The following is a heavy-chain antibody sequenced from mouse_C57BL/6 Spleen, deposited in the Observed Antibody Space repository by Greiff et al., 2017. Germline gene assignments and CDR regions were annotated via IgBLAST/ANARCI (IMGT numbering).Heavy chain of an antibody. J-gene: IGHJ3*01. D-gene: IGHD1-1*01. CDR2: INPSTGGT. CDR3: ASTPSYYGSRSFAY. CDR1: GYSFTGYY. Sequence: VQLKQSGPELVKPGASVKISCKASGYSFTGYYMNWVKQSPEKSLEWIGEINPSTGGTTYNQKFKAKATLTVDKYSSTAYMQLTILTSEYFGVYYCASTPSYYGSRSFAYWGQGTLVTVSA. V-gene: IGHV1-42*01.